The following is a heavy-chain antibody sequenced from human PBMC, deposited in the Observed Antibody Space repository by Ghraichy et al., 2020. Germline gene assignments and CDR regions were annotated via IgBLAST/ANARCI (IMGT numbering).Heavy chain of an antibody. CDR1: GGSIRRNY. CDR2: IFYSGTT. D-gene: IGHD1-14*01. Sequence: SETPSLTCSVSGGSIRRNYWSWIRQPPGKGLEWIGYIFYSGTTNYNPVLKSRVTLSVDTSKNQFSLTVWSVNAADTAVYYCARNRGSSSYDYYGMDVWGQGTTVTVSS. J-gene: IGHJ6*02. V-gene: IGHV4-59*01. CDR3: ARNRGSSSYDYYGMDV.